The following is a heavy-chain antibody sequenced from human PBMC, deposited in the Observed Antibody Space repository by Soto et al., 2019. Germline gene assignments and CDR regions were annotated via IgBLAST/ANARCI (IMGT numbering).Heavy chain of an antibody. V-gene: IGHV3-23*01. CDR2: ITANNGNT. CDR3: AKDGGTSSTVFDY. D-gene: IGHD4-4*01. CDR1: GFTFKAYA. J-gene: IGHJ4*02. Sequence: QLLESGGASAQPGGSLRLSCLASGFTFKAYAMVWVRQAPVRGLEWVSSITANNGNTYYANTVKGRFNISRDNSRNSLFFQINVLRRGDSALYYGAKDGGTSSTVFDYWGPGNRGTVPS.